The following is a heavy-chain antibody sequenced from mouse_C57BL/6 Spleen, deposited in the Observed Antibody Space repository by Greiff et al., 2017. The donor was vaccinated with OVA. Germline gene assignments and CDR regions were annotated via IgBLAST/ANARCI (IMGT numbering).Heavy chain of an antibody. CDR1: GYTFTSYW. Sequence: QVQLQQSGAELVMPGASVKLSCKASGYTFTSYWMHWVKQRPGQGLEWIGEIDPSDSYTNYNQKFKGKSTLTVDKSSSTAYMQLSSLTSEDSAVYYCARSEYYGSSSIDYWGQGTTLTVSS. D-gene: IGHD1-1*01. CDR3: ARSEYYGSSSIDY. CDR2: IDPSDSYT. V-gene: IGHV1-69*01. J-gene: IGHJ2*01.